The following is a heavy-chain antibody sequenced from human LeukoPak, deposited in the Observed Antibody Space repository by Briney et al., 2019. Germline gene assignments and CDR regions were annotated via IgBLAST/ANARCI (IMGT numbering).Heavy chain of an antibody. J-gene: IGHJ4*02. D-gene: IGHD3-22*01. CDR2: IYYSGTT. CDR3: ARDLYYDSSGYIFDY. V-gene: IGHV4-34*09. Sequence: PSETLSLTSAVYGGSFSGYYWGWIRPAPGEGLEWIGNIYYSGTTYYKPSLKSRVTISVDTSKNQFSLKLSPVTAADTAVYYCARDLYYDSSGYIFDYWGQGTLVTVSS. CDR1: GGSFSGYY.